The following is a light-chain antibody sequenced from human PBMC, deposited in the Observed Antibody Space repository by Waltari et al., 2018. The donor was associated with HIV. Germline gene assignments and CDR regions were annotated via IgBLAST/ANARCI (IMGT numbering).Light chain of an antibody. CDR3: QSCYNTYRV. V-gene: IGLV6-57*03. J-gene: IGLJ3*02. CDR1: SGNIARAY. CDR2: EDN. Sequence: NFMLTQPQSVSDSPGKTVTISCTRSSGNIARAYVHWYQHRPATAPSLVIYEDNQRPSGVPGPFHGSIDTSSNSASLTISGLEPEDEAFYYCQSCYNTYRVFGGGTKLTVL.